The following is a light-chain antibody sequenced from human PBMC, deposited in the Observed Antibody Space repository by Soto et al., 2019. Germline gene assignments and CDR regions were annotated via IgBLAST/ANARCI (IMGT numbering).Light chain of an antibody. CDR3: SSYAGNKHV. Sequence: SALTQPPSACGPLGQSLTMCGALTRSDVGGYEYVSWYQQHPGKAPKLMIYEVTKRPSGVPDRFSGSKSGNTASPTVSGLQAEDEADYYCSSYAGNKHVFGTGTKVTVL. V-gene: IGLV2-8*01. CDR2: EVT. CDR1: RSDVGGYEY. J-gene: IGLJ1*01.